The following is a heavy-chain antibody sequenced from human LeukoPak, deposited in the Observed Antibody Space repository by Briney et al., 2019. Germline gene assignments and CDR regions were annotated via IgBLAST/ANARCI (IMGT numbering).Heavy chain of an antibody. J-gene: IGHJ4*02. Sequence: ASVKVSCKASGGTFISYAISWVRQAPGQGFEWMGGIIPIFGTANYAQKFQGRVTITADESTSTAYMELSSLRSEDTAVYYCARGGDYYDSSGPFYYFDYWGQGTLVTVSS. D-gene: IGHD3-22*01. CDR1: GGTFISYA. CDR2: IIPIFGTA. CDR3: ARGGDYYDSSGPFYYFDY. V-gene: IGHV1-69*13.